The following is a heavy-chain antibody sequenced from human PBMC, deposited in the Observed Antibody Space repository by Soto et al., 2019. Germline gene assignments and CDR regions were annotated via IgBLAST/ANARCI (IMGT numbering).Heavy chain of an antibody. CDR2: ISYDGSNK. CDR3: ARGHSSSWRIYYYYGMDV. CDR1: GFTFSSYA. D-gene: IGHD6-13*01. J-gene: IGHJ6*02. Sequence: PGGSLRLSCAASGFTFSSYAMHWVRQAPGKGLEWVAVISYDGSNKYYADSVKGRFTISRDNSKNTLYLQMNSLRAEDTAVYYCARGHSSSWRIYYYYGMDVWGQGTTVTVSS. V-gene: IGHV3-30-3*01.